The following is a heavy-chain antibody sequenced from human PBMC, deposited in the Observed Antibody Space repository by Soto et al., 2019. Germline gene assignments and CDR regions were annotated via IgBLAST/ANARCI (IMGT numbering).Heavy chain of an antibody. CDR2: ISYDGSNK. Sequence: QVQLVESGGGVVQPGRSLRLSCAASGFTFSSYGMHWVRQAPGKGLEWVAVISYDGSNKYYADSVKGRFTISRDNSKNTLYLQRNSLRAEDTAVYYCAKMGLRGGIDYWGQGTLVTVSS. CDR1: GFTFSSYG. V-gene: IGHV3-30*18. D-gene: IGHD3-10*01. CDR3: AKMGLRGGIDY. J-gene: IGHJ4*02.